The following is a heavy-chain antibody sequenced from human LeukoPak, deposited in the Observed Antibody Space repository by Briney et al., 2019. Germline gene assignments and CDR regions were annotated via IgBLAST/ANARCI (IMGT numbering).Heavy chain of an antibody. V-gene: IGHV3-21*01. CDR2: ISSSSSYI. J-gene: IGHJ3*02. Sequence: KPGGSLRLSCAASGFTLSSYRMNWVRQAPGKGLEWVSSISSSSSYIYYADSVKGRFTISRDNAKNSLYLQMNSLRAEDTAVYYCARDRDYVSSGWSSYAFDIWGQGTMVTVSS. CDR3: ARDRDYVSSGWSSYAFDI. CDR1: GFTLSSYR. D-gene: IGHD6-19*01.